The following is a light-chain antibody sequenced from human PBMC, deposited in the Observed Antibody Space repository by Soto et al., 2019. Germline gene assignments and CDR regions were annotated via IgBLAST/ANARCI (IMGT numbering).Light chain of an antibody. J-gene: IGKJ1*01. CDR1: QSFLYSSDNKNY. V-gene: IGKV4-1*01. CDR2: WAS. Sequence: DIVMSQSPDSLAVSLGERATINCKSSQSFLYSSDNKNYLAWYQQKPGQPLKLLIYWASTRESGVPDRFSGSGSGTGFTLTISSLQAEDVAVYYCQQYDSTPWTFGHGTKVDIK. CDR3: QQYDSTPWT.